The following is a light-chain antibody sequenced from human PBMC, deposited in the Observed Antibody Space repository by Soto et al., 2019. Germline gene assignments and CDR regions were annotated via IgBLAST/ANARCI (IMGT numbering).Light chain of an antibody. CDR2: GVS. J-gene: IGKJ1*01. CDR3: QQYGASRT. V-gene: IGKV3-20*01. Sequence: EIVLTQSPGTLSLSPGERAILSCRSSQSFTSSDLAWFQQKTGQAPRLLIYGVSRRATGSPDRFTGSGSGIDFTITISRLEPEDFAVYYCQQYGASRTFGQGTKVEIK. CDR1: QSFTSSD.